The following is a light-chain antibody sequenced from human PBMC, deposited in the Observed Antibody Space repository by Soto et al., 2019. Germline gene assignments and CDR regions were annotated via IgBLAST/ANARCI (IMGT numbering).Light chain of an antibody. V-gene: IGKV3-11*01. Sequence: EIVLTQSPATLSLSPGERATLSCRASESISTSLGWYQQKPGQAPRPLIYDASNRATGIPARFSGSGSGTDFTLTISSLEPEDSAVYFCQQRSSGVTFGQGTRLEIK. CDR2: DAS. CDR3: QQRSSGVT. CDR1: ESISTS. J-gene: IGKJ5*01.